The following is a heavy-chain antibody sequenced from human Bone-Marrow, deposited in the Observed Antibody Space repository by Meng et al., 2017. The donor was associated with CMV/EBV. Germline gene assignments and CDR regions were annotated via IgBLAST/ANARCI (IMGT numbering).Heavy chain of an antibody. Sequence: SFSGYYWSWISQPPGKELECIGEINHSGSTNYNLSLKSRVTISVDTSKNQFSLKLSSVTAADTAVYYCARGYCSSTSCRNYWYFDLWGRGTLVTVSS. CDR1: SFSGYY. CDR2: INHSGST. D-gene: IGHD2-2*01. V-gene: IGHV4-34*01. CDR3: ARGYCSSTSCRNYWYFDL. J-gene: IGHJ2*01.